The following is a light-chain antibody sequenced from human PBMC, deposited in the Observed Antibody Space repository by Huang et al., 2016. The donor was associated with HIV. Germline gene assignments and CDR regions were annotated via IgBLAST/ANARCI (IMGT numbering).Light chain of an antibody. CDR3: QQYNDWPRT. Sequence: EVVMTQSPDTLSVSPGERATLSCRASQNINSNLAWYQQSPGQAPRLLIYGASSRAAGIPARFSGSGSGTEFTLTISSLQSEDFAVYYCQQYNDWPRTFGPGTKVDIK. CDR2: GAS. CDR1: QNINSN. V-gene: IGKV3-15*01. J-gene: IGKJ3*01.